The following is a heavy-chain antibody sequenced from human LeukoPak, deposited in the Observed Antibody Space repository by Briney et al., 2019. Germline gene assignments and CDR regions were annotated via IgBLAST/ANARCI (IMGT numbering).Heavy chain of an antibody. V-gene: IGHV3-48*04. CDR1: GFTFSSYS. D-gene: IGHD1-1*01. CDR3: ARDGYNWNDGFLESLDY. J-gene: IGHJ4*02. CDR2: ISSSGSTI. Sequence: GGSLRLSCAASGFTFSSYSMNWVRQAPGKGLEWVSYISSSGSTIYYADSVKGRFTISRDNAKNSLYLQMNSLRAEDTAVYYCARDGYNWNDGFLESLDYWGQGTLVTVSS.